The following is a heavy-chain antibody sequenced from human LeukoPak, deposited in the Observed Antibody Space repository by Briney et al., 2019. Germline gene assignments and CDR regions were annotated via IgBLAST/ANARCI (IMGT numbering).Heavy chain of an antibody. Sequence: SETLSLTCAVNGGSLNGDYWSWIRQPPGKGLEWIGEINHIGNTNYDPSLRSRVTISVDTSKNQFSLSLTSATAADTAVYFCARLGSVGYYNYQYMDIWGNGTTVTVSS. CDR1: GGSLNGDY. CDR3: ARLGSVGYYNYQYMDI. J-gene: IGHJ6*03. CDR2: INHIGNT. D-gene: IGHD3-10*01. V-gene: IGHV4-34*01.